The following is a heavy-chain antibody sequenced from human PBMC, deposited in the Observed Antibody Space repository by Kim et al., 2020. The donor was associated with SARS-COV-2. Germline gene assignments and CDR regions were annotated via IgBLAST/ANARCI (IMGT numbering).Heavy chain of an antibody. Sequence: GGSLRLSCAASGFTFDDYGMSWVRQAPGKGLEWVSGINWNGGSTGYADSVKGRFTISRDNAKNSLYLQMNSLRAEDTALYHCARDPYDYVWGSYRGPNWFDPWGQGTLVTVSS. CDR1: GFTFDDYG. CDR3: ARDPYDYVWGSYRGPNWFDP. J-gene: IGHJ5*02. CDR2: INWNGGST. D-gene: IGHD3-16*02. V-gene: IGHV3-20*01.